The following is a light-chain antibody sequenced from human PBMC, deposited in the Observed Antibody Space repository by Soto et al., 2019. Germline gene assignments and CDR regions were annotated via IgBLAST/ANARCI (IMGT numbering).Light chain of an antibody. CDR3: HQYGSSSWT. V-gene: IGKV3-20*01. Sequence: IVLTQSPGTLSLSPGEGTTLSFRASQSVSGSYLAWYQQKPGQAPRLLIYGASSRATGIPDRFSGSGSGTDFTLTISRLEPEDFAVYYCHQYGSSSWTFGQGTKVDIK. CDR1: QSVSGSY. J-gene: IGKJ1*01. CDR2: GAS.